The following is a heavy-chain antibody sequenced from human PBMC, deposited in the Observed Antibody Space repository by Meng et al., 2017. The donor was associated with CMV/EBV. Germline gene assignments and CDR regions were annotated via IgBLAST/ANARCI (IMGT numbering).Heavy chain of an antibody. CDR1: GYTFTSYD. D-gene: IGHD1-26*01. CDR3: ARGRRYSGSPHPLGY. J-gene: IGHJ4*02. CDR2: MNPNSGNT. V-gene: IGHV1-8*01. Sequence: SGYTFTSYDINWVRQATGQGLEWMGWMNPNSGNTGYAQKCQGRVTMTRNTSISTAYMELSSLRSEDTAVYYCARGRRYSGSPHPLGYWGQGTLVTVSS.